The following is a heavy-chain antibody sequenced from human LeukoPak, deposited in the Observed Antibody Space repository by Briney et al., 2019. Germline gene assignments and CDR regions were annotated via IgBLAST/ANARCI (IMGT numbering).Heavy chain of an antibody. CDR2: INHSGST. Sequence: SETLSLTCAVYGGSSSGYYWSWIRQPPGKGLEWIGEINHSGSTNYNPSLKSRVTISVDTSKNQFSLKLSSVTAADTAVYYCAKIAVADTNWFDPWGQGTLVTVSS. J-gene: IGHJ5*02. V-gene: IGHV4-34*01. CDR3: AKIAVADTNWFDP. D-gene: IGHD6-19*01. CDR1: GGSSSGYY.